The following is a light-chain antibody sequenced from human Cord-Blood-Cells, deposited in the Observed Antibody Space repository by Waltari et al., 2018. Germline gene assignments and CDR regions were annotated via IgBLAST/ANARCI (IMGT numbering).Light chain of an antibody. Sequence: QSALTQPASVSGSPGQSITISCTGTSSDVGGYNYVSWYQQHPGKAPKRMVYDVSNRPSGVSNRFSGSKTGNTASLTISGRQAEDDADYYGSSYTSSSTLYVYGTGTKVTVL. CDR1: SSDVGGYNY. V-gene: IGLV2-14*01. CDR2: DVS. J-gene: IGLJ1*01. CDR3: SSYTSSSTLYV.